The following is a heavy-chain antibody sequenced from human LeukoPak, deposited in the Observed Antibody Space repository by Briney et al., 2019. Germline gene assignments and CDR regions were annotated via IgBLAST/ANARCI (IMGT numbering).Heavy chain of an antibody. CDR2: ISWNSGSI. V-gene: IGHV3-9*01. Sequence: SLRLSCAASGFTFDDYAMHWVRQAPGKGLEWVSGISWNSGSIGYADSVKGRFTISRDNAKNSLYLQMNSLRAEDTALYYCARRAASGRYFDYWGQGTPVTVSS. D-gene: IGHD6-13*01. CDR3: ARRAASGRYFDY. J-gene: IGHJ4*02. CDR1: GFTFDDYA.